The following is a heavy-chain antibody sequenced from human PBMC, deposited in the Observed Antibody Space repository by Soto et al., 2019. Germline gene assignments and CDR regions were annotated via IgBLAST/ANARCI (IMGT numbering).Heavy chain of an antibody. D-gene: IGHD6-19*01. J-gene: IGHJ4*02. Sequence: GGSLRLSCAASGFTFSGSAMHWVRQASGKGLEWVGRIRSKANSYATAYAASVKGRFTISRDDSKNTAYLQMNSLKTEDTAVYYCTRRIAVAIGEFDYWGQGTLVTVSS. V-gene: IGHV3-73*01. CDR2: IRSKANSYAT. CDR3: TRRIAVAIGEFDY. CDR1: GFTFSGSA.